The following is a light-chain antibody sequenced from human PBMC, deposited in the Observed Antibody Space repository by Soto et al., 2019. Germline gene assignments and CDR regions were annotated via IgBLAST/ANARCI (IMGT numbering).Light chain of an antibody. CDR1: QSVLYTSNNKNY. Sequence: DIVMTQSPDSVAVSLGERATINCKSSQSVLYTSNNKNYLAWYQQKPGWPPKLLISWASTRESGVPDRFSGSGSGTDFTLSISSLQAEDVAVYYCQHYYSTPPTFGPGTKVDLK. J-gene: IGKJ3*01. CDR3: QHYYSTPPT. V-gene: IGKV4-1*01. CDR2: WAS.